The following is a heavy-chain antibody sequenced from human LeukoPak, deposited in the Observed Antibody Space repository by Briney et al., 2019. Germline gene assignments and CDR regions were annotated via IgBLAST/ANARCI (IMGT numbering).Heavy chain of an antibody. J-gene: IGHJ6*02. D-gene: IGHD2-2*01. CDR3: VRPKHSSTSWLHYGMDV. CDR2: IYSGGTT. V-gene: IGHV3-66*04. Sequence: GGSLRLSCAASGFTVSSNYMSWVRQAPGKGLEWVSLIYSGGTTYYADSVKGRFTLSRDNSKNTLYLQMNSLRAEDTAVYYCVRPKHSSTSWLHYGMDVWGQGTTVTVSS. CDR1: GFTVSSNY.